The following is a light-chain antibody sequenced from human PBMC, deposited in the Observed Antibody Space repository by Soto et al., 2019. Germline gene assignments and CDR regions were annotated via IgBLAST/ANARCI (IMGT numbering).Light chain of an antibody. J-gene: IGLJ1*01. V-gene: IGLV1-47*01. CDR3: AAWDDSLSGYV. Sequence: QSVLNQPPSASGTPGQRFTISCSGSISNIGSNYVYWYQQLPGTAPKLLIYRNNQRPSGVPDRFSGSKSGTSASLAISGLRSEDEADYYCAAWDDSLSGYVFGTGTKVTVL. CDR2: RNN. CDR1: ISNIGSNY.